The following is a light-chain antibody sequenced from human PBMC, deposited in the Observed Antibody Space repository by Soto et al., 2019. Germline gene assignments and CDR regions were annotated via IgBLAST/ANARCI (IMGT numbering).Light chain of an antibody. CDR3: SSYTSSSTRV. CDR2: EVS. CDR1: SSDVGGYHY. Sequence: LAQPASVSWSPGQSITISCTVTSSDVGGYHYVSWYQQHPGKAPKLMIYEVSDRPSGVSNRFSGSKSGNTASLTISGLQAEDEADYYCSSYTSSSTRVFGGGTQLTVL. V-gene: IGLV2-14*01. J-gene: IGLJ2*01.